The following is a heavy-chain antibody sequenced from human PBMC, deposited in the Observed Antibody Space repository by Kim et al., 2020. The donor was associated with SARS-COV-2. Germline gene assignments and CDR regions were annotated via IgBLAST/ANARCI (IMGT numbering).Heavy chain of an antibody. CDR2: IDPSGSFT. CDR3: ARPLNSVCNLDY. D-gene: IGHD6-19*01. Sequence: GESLKISCKEAGSSSTNSWINWVRQMPGKGLEWMGRIDPSGSFTDYSPSFQGHVTISADNSISTAFLQWSSLKASDTAIYYCARPLNSVCNLDYWGQGTL. J-gene: IGHJ4*02. CDR1: GSSSTNSW. V-gene: IGHV5-10-1*01.